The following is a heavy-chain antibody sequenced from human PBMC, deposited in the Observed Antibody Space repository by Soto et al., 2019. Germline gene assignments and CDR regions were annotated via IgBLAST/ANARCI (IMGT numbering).Heavy chain of an antibody. CDR1: GGSISSGGYY. CDR2: IYYSGST. CDR3: ARGPCEDGERGSGGSCHIIDYYYYGMDV. J-gene: IGHJ6*02. Sequence: TSETLSLTCTVSGGSISSGGYYWSWIRQHPGKGLEWIGYIYYSGSTYYNPSLKSRVTISVDTSKNQFSLKLSSVTAADTAVYYCARGPCEDGERGSGGSCHIIDYYYYGMDVWGQGTKVTVSS. V-gene: IGHV4-31*03. D-gene: IGHD2-15*01.